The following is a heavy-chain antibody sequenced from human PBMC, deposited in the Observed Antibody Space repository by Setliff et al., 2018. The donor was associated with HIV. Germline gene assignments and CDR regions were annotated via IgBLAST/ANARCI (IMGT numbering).Heavy chain of an antibody. J-gene: IGHJ4*02. D-gene: IGHD6-13*01. CDR2: LNAGNGDT. V-gene: IGHV1-3*01. Sequence: ASVKVSCKASGYTFTSYALHWVRQAPGQRLEWMGWLNAGNGDTKYSQNFQDRVAITRDTSASTAYMELSSLRSEDTAVYYCARPRLSRIAAAAPDYWGQGTLVTVSS. CDR1: GYTFTSYA. CDR3: ARPRLSRIAAAAPDY.